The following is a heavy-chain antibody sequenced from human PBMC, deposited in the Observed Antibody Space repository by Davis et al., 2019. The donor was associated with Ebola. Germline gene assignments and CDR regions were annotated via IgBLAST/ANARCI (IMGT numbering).Heavy chain of an antibody. CDR1: GFTFSSYS. V-gene: IGHV3-21*01. CDR3: ARAPPRYCSSTSCYSKYYYYMDV. CDR2: ISSSSSYI. Sequence: GGSLRLSCAASGFTFSSYSMNWVRQAPGKGLEWVSSISSSSSYIYYADSVKGRFTISRDNAKNSLYLQMNSLRAEDTAVYYCARAPPRYCSSTSCYSKYYYYMDVWGKGTTVTVSS. J-gene: IGHJ6*03. D-gene: IGHD2-2*01.